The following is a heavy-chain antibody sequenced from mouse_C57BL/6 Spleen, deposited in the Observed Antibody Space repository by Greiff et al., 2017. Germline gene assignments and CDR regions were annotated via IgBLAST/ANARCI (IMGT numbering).Heavy chain of an antibody. CDR1: GYTFTSYW. D-gene: IGHD1-1*01. J-gene: IGHJ1*03. V-gene: IGHV1-59*01. CDR2: IDPSDSYT. Sequence: QVQLQQSGAELVRPGTSVKLSCKASGYTFTSYWMHWVKQRPGQGLEWIGVIDPSDSYTNYNQKFKGKATLTVDTSSSTAYMQLSSLTSEDSAVYYCARRYSSFWYFDVWGTGTTVTVSS. CDR3: ARRYSSFWYFDV.